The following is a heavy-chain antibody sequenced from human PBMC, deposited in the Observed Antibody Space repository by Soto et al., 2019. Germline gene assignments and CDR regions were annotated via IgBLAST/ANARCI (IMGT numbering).Heavy chain of an antibody. V-gene: IGHV1-2*02. J-gene: IGHJ3*02. D-gene: IGHD6-13*01. CDR3: ARGFKRQQPTRVDAFDI. Sequence: QVQLVQSGAEVKKPGASVKVSCKASGYTFTGYYMHWVRQAPGQGLEWMGWINPNSGGTNYAQKFQGRVTMTRDTSISTAYMELSRLRSDDTAVYYCARGFKRQQPTRVDAFDIWGQGTMVTVSS. CDR1: GYTFTGYY. CDR2: INPNSGGT.